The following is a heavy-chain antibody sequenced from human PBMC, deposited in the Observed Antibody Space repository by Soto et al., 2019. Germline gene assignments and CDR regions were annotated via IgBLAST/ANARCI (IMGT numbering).Heavy chain of an antibody. CDR2: IVVGSGNT. V-gene: IGHV1-58*01. D-gene: IGHD3-9*01. CDR3: AAEYYDMLTGYSLGY. CDR1: GFTFTSSA. Sequence: QMQLVQSGPEVKKPGTSVKVSCKASGFTFTSSAVQWVRQARGQRLEWIGWIVVGSGNTNYAQKFQERVTITREMSTSTAYMELSSLRSEDTAVYYCAAEYYDMLTGYSLGYWGQGTLVTVSS. J-gene: IGHJ4*02.